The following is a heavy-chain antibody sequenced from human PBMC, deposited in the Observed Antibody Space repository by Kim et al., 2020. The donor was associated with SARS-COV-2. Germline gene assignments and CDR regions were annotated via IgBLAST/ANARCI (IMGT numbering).Heavy chain of an antibody. Sequence: SETLSLTCAVYGGSFSGYYWSWIRQPPGKGLEWIGEINHSGSTNYNPSLKSRVTISVDTSKNQFSLKLSSVTAADTAVYYCARGYGRFDYWGQGTLVTVSS. V-gene: IGHV4-34*01. CDR1: GGSFSGYY. J-gene: IGHJ4*02. CDR2: INHSGST. CDR3: ARGYGRFDY. D-gene: IGHD4-17*01.